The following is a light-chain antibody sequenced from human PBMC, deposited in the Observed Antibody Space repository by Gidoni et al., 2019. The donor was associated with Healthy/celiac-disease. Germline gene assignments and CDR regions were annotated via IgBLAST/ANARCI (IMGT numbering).Light chain of an antibody. CDR3: SSYTSSSTLEVV. CDR2: EVS. Sequence: QPALTQPASVSGSPGQSIPIYCTGTSSDVGGYNYVSWYQQHPGKAPKLMIYEVSNRPSGVSNRFSGSKSGNTASLTISGLQAEDEADYYCSSYTSSSTLEVVFGGGTKLTVL. V-gene: IGLV2-14*01. J-gene: IGLJ2*01. CDR1: SSDVGGYNY.